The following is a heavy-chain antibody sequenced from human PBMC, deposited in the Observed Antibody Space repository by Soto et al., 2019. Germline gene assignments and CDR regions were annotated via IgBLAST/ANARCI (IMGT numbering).Heavy chain of an antibody. Sequence: EVQLLESGGALVQPGGSLRLSCAASGFTFSSYAMNWVRQAPGKGLEWVSTISGSGGSTYYADSVKGRFTISRDNSKNTLSLQMNSLTAEDTAVYYCAKSQQLVDWGQGTLVTVSS. CDR1: GFTFSSYA. D-gene: IGHD6-13*01. V-gene: IGHV3-23*01. CDR3: AKSQQLVD. J-gene: IGHJ4*02. CDR2: ISGSGGST.